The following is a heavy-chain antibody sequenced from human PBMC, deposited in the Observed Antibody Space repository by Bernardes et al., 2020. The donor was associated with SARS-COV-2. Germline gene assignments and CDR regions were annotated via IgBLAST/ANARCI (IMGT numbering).Heavy chain of an antibody. J-gene: IGHJ6*02. Sequence: SEPLYLTCTVSGGSISSSNYYWGWLRQTPGKGLEWIGSIYSSGSSYYNPSLQSRVRESIDTSKNQFSLRLDFVTAADTAVYYCAGSSCGIDCYIGGLRSWDYGMDVWGQGTTVTVSS. CDR2: IYSSGSS. V-gene: IGHV4-39*01. CDR3: AGSSCGIDCYIGGLRSWDYGMDV. D-gene: IGHD2-21*02. CDR1: GGSISSSNYY.